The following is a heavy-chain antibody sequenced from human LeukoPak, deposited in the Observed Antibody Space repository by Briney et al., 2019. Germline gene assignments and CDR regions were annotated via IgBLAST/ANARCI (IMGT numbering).Heavy chain of an antibody. CDR1: GYTFTYYY. D-gene: IGHD2-2*01. J-gene: IGHJ4*02. CDR2: VDPEDGEK. CDR3: ATYSGHCSSIICDPRPLDY. V-gene: IGHV1-69-2*01. Sequence: ASVKVSCKASGYTFTYYYMYWVRQVSGKGLAWMGRVDPEDGEKIIAEKFRDRVTISANTSTDTANIELSILRPDDTAVYYCATYSGHCSSIICDPRPLDYWGQGTLVTVSS.